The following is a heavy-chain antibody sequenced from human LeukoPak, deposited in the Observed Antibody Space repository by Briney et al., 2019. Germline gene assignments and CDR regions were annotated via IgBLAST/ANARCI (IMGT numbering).Heavy chain of an antibody. Sequence: TGGSLRLSCAASGFTFSNHGMHWVRQAPGKGREWGAFIRYDGGNKYYADSVKGRFTIFRDNFKNMIDLQLNSLRAEDTAVYYCAKDGARVGATTYYYMDVWGKGTTVTVSS. CDR2: IRYDGGNK. V-gene: IGHV3-30*02. CDR3: AKDGARVGATTYYYMDV. CDR1: GFTFSNHG. J-gene: IGHJ6*03. D-gene: IGHD1-26*01.